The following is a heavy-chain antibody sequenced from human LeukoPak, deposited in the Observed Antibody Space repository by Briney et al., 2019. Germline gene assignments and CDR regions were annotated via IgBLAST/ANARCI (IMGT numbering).Heavy chain of an antibody. Sequence: GGSLRLSCAASGFTFTTYAMSWVRQAPGKGLEWVSGISAIGGSTYYAVSVKGRFTISRDNSKNTLYLQMNSLRAEDTAVYFCAKNSGSDSGYWFDPWGQGTLVTVSS. CDR3: AKNSGSDSGYWFDP. CDR1: GFTFTTYA. V-gene: IGHV3-23*01. J-gene: IGHJ5*02. D-gene: IGHD5-12*01. CDR2: ISAIGGST.